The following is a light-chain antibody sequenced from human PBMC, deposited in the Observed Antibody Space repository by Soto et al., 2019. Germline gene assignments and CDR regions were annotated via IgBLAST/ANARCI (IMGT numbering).Light chain of an antibody. CDR3: QQYINWPYT. J-gene: IGKJ2*01. CDR1: QNVGSN. V-gene: IGKV3-15*01. CDR2: GTS. Sequence: EIVMTQSPVTLSVSPGERAALSCRASQNVGSNFAWYQQRPGQAPRVLIYGTSTRATGVPARFSGSGSGTDFTLTISSLQSEDFAVYYCQQYINWPYTFGQGTRLEIK.